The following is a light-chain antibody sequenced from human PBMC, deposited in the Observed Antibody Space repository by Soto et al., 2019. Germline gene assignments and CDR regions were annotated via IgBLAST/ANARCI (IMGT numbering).Light chain of an antibody. V-gene: IGKV3-20*01. CDR2: GAS. J-gene: IGKJ1*01. Sequence: EIVLTQFPGTLSLSPGESATLSCRASQSVGSNYLAWYQQRPGQPPNLLIFGASHRAPDIPDRFSGSGSGTDFTLTISRLEPEDFAVYYCQQYHNSPLTFGQGTKVDIK. CDR3: QQYHNSPLT. CDR1: QSVGSNY.